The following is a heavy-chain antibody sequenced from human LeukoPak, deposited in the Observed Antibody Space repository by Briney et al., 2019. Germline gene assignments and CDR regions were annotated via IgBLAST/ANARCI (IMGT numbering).Heavy chain of an antibody. V-gene: IGHV1-69*04. CDR3: ARVGRKYQLLSSYFDY. CDR2: IIPILGIA. CDR1: GGTFSSYA. Sequence: RASMKVSCKASGGTFSSYAISWVRQAPGQGLEWMGRIIPILGIANYAQKLQGRVTMTTDTSTSTAYMELRSLRSDDTAVYYCARVGRKYQLLSSYFDYWGQGTLVTVSS. J-gene: IGHJ4*02. D-gene: IGHD2-2*01.